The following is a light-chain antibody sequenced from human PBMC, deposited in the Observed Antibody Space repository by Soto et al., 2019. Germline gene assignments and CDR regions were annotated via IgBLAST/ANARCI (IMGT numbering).Light chain of an antibody. V-gene: IGKV1-17*03. CDR2: AAS. Sequence: DIPMTQSPSAMSASVGDRVTISCRASQGISYYLAWFQQKPGKVPKRLIYAASSLQSGVPSRFSGSGSGTEFTLTISSRQPEDFATYYCLQYNNYPLSFGPGTKVDIK. J-gene: IGKJ3*01. CDR1: QGISYY. CDR3: LQYNNYPLS.